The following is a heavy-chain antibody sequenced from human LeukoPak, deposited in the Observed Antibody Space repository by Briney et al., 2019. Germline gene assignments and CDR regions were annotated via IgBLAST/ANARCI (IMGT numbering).Heavy chain of an antibody. CDR3: ATEATNPDCNYYMDV. CDR1: GYRLSELS. CDR2: LDVEDDEP. V-gene: IGHV1-24*01. D-gene: IGHD1-26*01. J-gene: IGHJ6*03. Sequence: ASVKVSCKVSGYRLSELSMHWVRQAPGKGLEWMGGLDVEDDEPIYAQKFQGRVIMTEDTSTDTAYMELSSLRSEDTAVYYCATEATNPDCNYYMDVWGKGTTVTVSS.